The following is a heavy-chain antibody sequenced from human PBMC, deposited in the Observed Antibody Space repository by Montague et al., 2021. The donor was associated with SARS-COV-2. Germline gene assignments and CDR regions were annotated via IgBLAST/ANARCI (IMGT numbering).Heavy chain of an antibody. CDR1: GGSTASNN. J-gene: IGHJ3*01. Sequence: SETLSLTCTVSGGSTASNNWNWICLPPGKRTEWIGYGYNNGNTKNNPSLQSRVTISIDTSKNQYPLRLNSVTAADTAVYFCAGGGSFDPWGQGRLVTVSS. CDR3: AGGGSFDP. D-gene: IGHD6-25*01. V-gene: IGHV4-59*08. CDR2: GYNNGNT.